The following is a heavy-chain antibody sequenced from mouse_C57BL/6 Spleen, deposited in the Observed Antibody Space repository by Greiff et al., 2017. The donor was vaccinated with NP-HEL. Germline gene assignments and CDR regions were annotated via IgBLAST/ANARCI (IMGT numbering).Heavy chain of an antibody. CDR3: ARDSNPYYFDY. CDR1: GYAFSSSW. D-gene: IGHD2-5*01. J-gene: IGHJ2*01. V-gene: IGHV1-82*01. CDR2: IYPGDGDT. Sequence: VKLMESGPELVKPGASVKISCKASGYAFSSSWMNWVKQRPGKGLEWIGRIYPGDGDTNYNGKFKGKATLTADKSSSTAYMQLSSLTSEDSAVYFCARDSNPYYFDYWGQGTTLTVSS.